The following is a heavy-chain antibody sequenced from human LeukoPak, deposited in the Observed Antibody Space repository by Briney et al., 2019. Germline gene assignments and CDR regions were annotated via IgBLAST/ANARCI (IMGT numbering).Heavy chain of an antibody. CDR3: VRDGYYGSGSPGWFGP. D-gene: IGHD3-10*01. CDR1: GYSINSAFY. Sequence: SETLSLTCTVSGYSINSAFYWGWIRAPPGKGLEWIGSVFHRGTTYYNSSLKSRVNISIDTSKNQFSLKLNSLTAEDTAMYYCVRDGYYGSGSPGWFGPWGPGTLVIVSA. J-gene: IGHJ5*02. V-gene: IGHV4-38-2*02. CDR2: VFHRGTT.